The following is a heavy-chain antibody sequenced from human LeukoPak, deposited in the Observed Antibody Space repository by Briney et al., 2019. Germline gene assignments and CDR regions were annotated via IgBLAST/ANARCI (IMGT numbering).Heavy chain of an antibody. CDR1: GGTFSSYA. J-gene: IGHJ4*02. V-gene: IGHV1-69*04. CDR2: IIPILGIA. CDR3: ASVLRFLEWLLY. D-gene: IGHD3-3*01. Sequence: SVKVSCKASGGTFSSYAISWVRQAPGQGLEWMGRIIPILGIANYAQKFQGRVTITADKSTSTAYMELSSLRSEGTAVYYCASVLRFLEWLLYWGQGTLVTVSS.